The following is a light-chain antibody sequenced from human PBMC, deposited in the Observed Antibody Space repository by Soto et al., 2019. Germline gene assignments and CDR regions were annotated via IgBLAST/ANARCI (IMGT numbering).Light chain of an antibody. CDR1: NIGSER. CDR3: QLWDSSSDRYV. J-gene: IGLJ1*01. CDR2: DDS. V-gene: IGLV3-21*02. Sequence: SYELTQSPSVSVAPGQAARITCGGNNIGSERVHWYQQKPGQAPVLVVYDDSDRPSGIPERFSGSKSGDTDTLTISRVEAGDAADYYCQLWDSSSDRYVFGTGTKVTV.